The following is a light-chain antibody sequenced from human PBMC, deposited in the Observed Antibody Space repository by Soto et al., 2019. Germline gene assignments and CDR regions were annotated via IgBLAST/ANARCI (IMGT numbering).Light chain of an antibody. CDR3: SSYTTSDTLV. CDR2: EVS. J-gene: IGLJ3*02. Sequence: QSALTQPASVSGSPGQSITISCAGTNSDVGGYNYVSWYQQHPGKAPKLMIYEVSNRPSGVSNRFSGSKSGNTASLTISGLQAEDDADYYCSSYTTSDTLVFGGGTKVTVL. V-gene: IGLV2-14*01. CDR1: NSDVGGYNY.